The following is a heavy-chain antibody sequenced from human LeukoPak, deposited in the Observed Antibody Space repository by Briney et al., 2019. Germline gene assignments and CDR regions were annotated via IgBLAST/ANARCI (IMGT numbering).Heavy chain of an antibody. J-gene: IGHJ4*02. CDR3: ARDGVLRYFDGFFDY. V-gene: IGHV3-7*03. D-gene: IGHD3-9*01. CDR1: GFTFSSYW. CDR2: IKQDGSEK. Sequence: GGSLRLSCAASGFTFSSYWMSWVRQAPGKGLEWVASIKQDGSEKDYADSVKGRFTISRDNAKNSLYLQMNSLRAEDTAVYYCARDGVLRYFDGFFDYWGQGTLVTVSS.